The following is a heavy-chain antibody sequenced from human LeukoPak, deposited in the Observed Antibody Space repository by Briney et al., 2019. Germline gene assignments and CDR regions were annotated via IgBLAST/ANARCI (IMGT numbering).Heavy chain of an antibody. CDR2: INAGNGNT. CDR3: AREALGSSSWYWYYGMDV. J-gene: IGHJ6*02. D-gene: IGHD6-13*01. V-gene: IGHV1-3*01. CDR1: GYTFTSYA. Sequence: ASVTVSCKASGYTFTSYAMHWVRQAPGQRLEWMGWINAGNGNTKYSQKFQGRVTITRDTSASTAYMELSSLRSEDTAVYYCAREALGSSSWYWYYGMDVWGQGTTVTVSS.